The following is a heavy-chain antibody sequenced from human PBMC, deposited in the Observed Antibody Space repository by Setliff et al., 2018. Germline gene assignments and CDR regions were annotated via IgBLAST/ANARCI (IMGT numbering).Heavy chain of an antibody. CDR2: INAGNGDT. D-gene: IGHD5-18*01. Sequence: ASVKVSCKASGYTFTNYAMHWVRQAPGQRLEWMGWINAGNGDTQLSQDFQGRLTITTDTSASTAYMELSSLRSEDMAVYFCARGPTYNYGIWDYWGQGTLVTVSS. CDR1: GYTFTNYA. V-gene: IGHV1-3*03. J-gene: IGHJ4*02. CDR3: ARGPTYNYGIWDY.